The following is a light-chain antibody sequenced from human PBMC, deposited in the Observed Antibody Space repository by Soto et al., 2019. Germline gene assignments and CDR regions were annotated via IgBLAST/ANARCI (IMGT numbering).Light chain of an antibody. CDR3: SSYTSSSEV. CDR2: AVS. V-gene: IGLV2-14*03. J-gene: IGLJ1*01. Sequence: QSVLTQPASVSGSPGQSITISCSGTSSDIGSYNHVAWYQQFPGKSPKLMIYAVSDRPPGVSDRFSGSKSGITASLTISGLLTEDEADYYCSSYTSSSEVFGTGTRSPS. CDR1: SSDIGSYNH.